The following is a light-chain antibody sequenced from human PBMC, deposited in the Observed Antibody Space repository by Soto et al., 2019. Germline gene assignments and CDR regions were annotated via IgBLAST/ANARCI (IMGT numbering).Light chain of an antibody. CDR2: DAS. V-gene: IGKV1-33*01. CDR3: QQYDNLPIT. Sequence: DIQMTQSPSSLSASVGDRVTITCQASQDISDNLNWYQQKPGKAPKLLIYDASNLKTGVPSRFSGTGFGTDFTLTIGSLQPEDVATYFCQQYDNLPITFGQGTKLEIK. J-gene: IGKJ2*01. CDR1: QDISDN.